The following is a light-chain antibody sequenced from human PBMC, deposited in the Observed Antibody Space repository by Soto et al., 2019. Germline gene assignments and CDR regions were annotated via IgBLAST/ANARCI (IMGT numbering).Light chain of an antibody. CDR1: SSDVGGYNY. J-gene: IGLJ2*01. CDR3: SSLAGGNNPVL. Sequence: QSALTQPPSASGSPGQSVTISCTGTSSDVGGYNYVSWYQQHPGKAPKVVISEVTKRPSGVPDRFSGSKSGNTASLTVSGLQPEDEADYYCSSLAGGNNPVLFGGGTKLTVL. CDR2: EVT. V-gene: IGLV2-8*01.